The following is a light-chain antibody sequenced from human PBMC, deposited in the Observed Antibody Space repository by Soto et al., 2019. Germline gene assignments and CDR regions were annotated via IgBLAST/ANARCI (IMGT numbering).Light chain of an antibody. J-gene: IGKJ5*01. CDR3: QQYYNWPRT. Sequence: EIVMTQSPATLSVSPGERATLSCRASENIYTNLAWYQQKPGQAPRLLFYGASTRATGLPARFSGTGSGTEFTLTINSLQAEDSAVYYCQQYYNWPRTFGQGTRRR. CDR2: GAS. CDR1: ENIYTN. V-gene: IGKV3-15*01.